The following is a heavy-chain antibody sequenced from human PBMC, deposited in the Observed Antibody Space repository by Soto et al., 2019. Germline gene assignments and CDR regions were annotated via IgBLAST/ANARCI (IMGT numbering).Heavy chain of an antibody. CDR2: IDPSDSQT. V-gene: IGHV5-10-1*01. CDR1: GYSFAGYW. D-gene: IGHD3-22*01. Sequence: PGESLKISCQGSGYSFAGYWITWVRQKPGKGLEWMGRIDPSDSQTYYSPSFRGHVTISATKSITTVFLQWNSLRASDTAMYYCARQIYDSDTGPNFQYYFDSWGQGTPVTVSS. J-gene: IGHJ4*02. CDR3: ARQIYDSDTGPNFQYYFDS.